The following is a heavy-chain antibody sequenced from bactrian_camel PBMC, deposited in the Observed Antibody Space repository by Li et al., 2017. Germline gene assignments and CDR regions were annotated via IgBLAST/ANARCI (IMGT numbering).Heavy chain of an antibody. V-gene: IGHV3S63*01. CDR3: AAALYDVCGLSAEHAADYYY. CDR2: IGFSGQT. D-gene: IGHD2*01. CDR1: GLTFKDYN. Sequence: HVQLVESGGGSVQAGGSLRLSCTTSGLTFKDYNIAWFRQLPGKEREGVAAIGFSGQTYYDDSVKDRFAISRDNAKNTLYLQMNSLKPEDTAMYFCAAALYDVCGLSAEHAADYYYWGQGTQVTVS. J-gene: IGHJ4*01.